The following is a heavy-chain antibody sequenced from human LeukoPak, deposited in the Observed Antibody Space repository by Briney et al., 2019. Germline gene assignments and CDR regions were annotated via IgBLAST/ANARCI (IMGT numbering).Heavy chain of an antibody. D-gene: IGHD3-22*01. CDR1: GDSISTGGHS. J-gene: IGHJ4*02. CDR3: ARGRDSSGYSPLDY. Sequence: SETLSLTCAVSGDSISTGGHSWSWIRQPPGKGLEWIGYIYHSGTSYNNPSLKSRVTMSVDRSKNQFSLKLSSVTAADTAVYYCARGRDSSGYSPLDYWGQGTLVTVSS. CDR2: IYHSGTS. V-gene: IGHV4-30-2*01.